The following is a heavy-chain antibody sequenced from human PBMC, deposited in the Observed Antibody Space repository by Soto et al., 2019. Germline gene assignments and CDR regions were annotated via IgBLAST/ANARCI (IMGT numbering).Heavy chain of an antibody. CDR1: GYTFTSYY. J-gene: IGHJ2*01. Sequence: QVQLVQSGAEVKKPGASVKVSCKASGYTFTSYYMHWVRQDPGQGLEWMGIINPSGGSRSYEQKYQCRGTKTRDTSTSTVYMELSSLRSEDTXXXXXXXXXXXXXXXGXXXXXDLXGXGTLVTVSS. CDR3: XXXXXXXXXXGXXXXXDL. CDR2: INPSGGSR. V-gene: IGHV1-46*01.